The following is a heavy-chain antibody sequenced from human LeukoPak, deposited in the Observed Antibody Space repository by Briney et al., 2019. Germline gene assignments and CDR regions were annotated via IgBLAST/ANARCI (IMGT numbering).Heavy chain of an antibody. CDR1: GGSFSGYY. J-gene: IGHJ4*02. D-gene: IGHD3-10*01. CDR2: INHSGST. CDR3: ARHPSWLGSGGDY. Sequence: PSETLSLTCAVYGGSFSGYYWSWIRQPPGKGLEWIGEINHSGSTNYNPSLKSRVTISVDTSKNQFSLKLSSVTAADTAVYYCARHPSWLGSGGDYWGQGTLVTVSS. V-gene: IGHV4-34*01.